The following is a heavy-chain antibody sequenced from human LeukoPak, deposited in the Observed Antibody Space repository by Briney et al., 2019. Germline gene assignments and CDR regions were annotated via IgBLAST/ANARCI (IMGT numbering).Heavy chain of an antibody. CDR1: GFTFSSYS. V-gene: IGHV3-21*01. J-gene: IGHJ4*02. CDR2: ISSSSSYR. D-gene: IGHD2-2*01. Sequence: KSGGSLRLXCAASGFTFSSYSMNWVRQAPGKGRECVSSISSSSSYRYYADSVKGRFTISRDNAKNSLYLQMNSLRAEDTAVYYCARGRIVVVPAAILGTYYFDYWGQGTLVTVSS. CDR3: ARGRIVVVPAAILGTYYFDY.